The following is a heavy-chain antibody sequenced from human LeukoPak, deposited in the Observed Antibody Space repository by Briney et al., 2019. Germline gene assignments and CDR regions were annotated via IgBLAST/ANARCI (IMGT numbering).Heavy chain of an antibody. J-gene: IGHJ4*02. CDR1: GFTVSSNY. Sequence: GGSLRLSCAASGFTVSSNYMSWVRQAPGKGLEWVSVIYSGGSTYYADSVKGRFTISRDKSKNTLYLQMNSLRAEDTAVYYCARENADTSGYYDYWGQGTLVTVSS. CDR3: ARENADTSGYYDY. V-gene: IGHV3-53*01. CDR2: IYSGGST. D-gene: IGHD3-22*01.